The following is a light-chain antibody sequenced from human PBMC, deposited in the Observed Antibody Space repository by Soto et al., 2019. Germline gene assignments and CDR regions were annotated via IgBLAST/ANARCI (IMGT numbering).Light chain of an antibody. CDR2: LNSDGSH. Sequence: QLVLAQSPSASASLGASVKLTCTLSSEHSSYAIAGHQQQPEKGLRYLMKLNSDGSHSKGDGNPDRFSVSSSVAERYLNIPNIQSEEEADNDCLTWGTGSAVFGGGTQLTVL. J-gene: IGLJ7*01. V-gene: IGLV4-69*01. CDR1: SEHSSYA. CDR3: LTWGTGSAV.